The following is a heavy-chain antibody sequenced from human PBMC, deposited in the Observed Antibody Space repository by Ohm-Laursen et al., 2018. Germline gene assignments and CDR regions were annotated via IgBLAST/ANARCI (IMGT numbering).Heavy chain of an antibody. D-gene: IGHD3-3*01. Sequence: SLRLSCTASGFTFSSYAMHWVRQAPGKGLEYVSAISSNGGSTYYANSVKGRFTISRDNSKNTLYLQMNSLRAEDTAVYYCARDGNYDFWSGYSPFGRMDVWGQGTTVTVSS. J-gene: IGHJ6*02. CDR1: GFTFSSYA. CDR3: ARDGNYDFWSGYSPFGRMDV. CDR2: ISSNGGST. V-gene: IGHV3-64*01.